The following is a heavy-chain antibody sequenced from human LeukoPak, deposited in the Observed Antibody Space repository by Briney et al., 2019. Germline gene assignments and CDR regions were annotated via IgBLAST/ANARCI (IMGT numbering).Heavy chain of an antibody. D-gene: IGHD2-2*01. Sequence: SETLSLTCAVYGGSFSGYYWSWIRQPPGKGLEWIGEINHSGSTNYSPSLKSRVTISVDTSKNQFSLKLSSVTAADTAVYYCARGSYCSSTSCYGGGDWFDPWGQGTLVTVSS. CDR1: GGSFSGYY. CDR3: ARGSYCSSTSCYGGGDWFDP. J-gene: IGHJ5*02. CDR2: INHSGST. V-gene: IGHV4-34*01.